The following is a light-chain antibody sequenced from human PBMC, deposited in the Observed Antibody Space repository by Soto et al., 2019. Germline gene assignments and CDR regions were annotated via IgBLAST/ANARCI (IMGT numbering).Light chain of an antibody. CDR1: QSVFSN. Sequence: EIVMTQSPATLSVSPGERATLSCRASQSVFSNLAWYQQRPGQAPRLLIYGASTRATGIPARFSGSVSGTEFTLTISSLQSEDFAVYYGQQYNNWPPWTFGQGTKVDIK. V-gene: IGKV3-15*01. CDR3: QQYNNWPPWT. CDR2: GAS. J-gene: IGKJ1*01.